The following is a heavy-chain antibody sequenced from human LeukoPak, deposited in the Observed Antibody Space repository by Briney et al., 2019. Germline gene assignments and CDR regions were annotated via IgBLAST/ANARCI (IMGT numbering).Heavy chain of an antibody. Sequence: GGSLRLSCAASGFTVSSNYMNWVRQAPGKGLEWVSVIYGGGNIYYADSVKGRFTISRDNSKNTLYLQMNSLRAEETAVNYSPKDPTYYDFWSGYYTLDAFDIWGQGTMVTVSS. D-gene: IGHD3-3*01. CDR1: GFTVSSNY. J-gene: IGHJ3*02. CDR3: PKDPTYYDFWSGYYTLDAFDI. V-gene: IGHV3-53*01. CDR2: IYGGGNI.